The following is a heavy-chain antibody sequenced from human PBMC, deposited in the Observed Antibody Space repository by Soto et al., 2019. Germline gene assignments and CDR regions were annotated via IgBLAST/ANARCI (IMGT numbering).Heavy chain of an antibody. V-gene: IGHV6-1*01. Sequence: HSRALSLTCAISGDSVSSNTAAWNWIRSSPSRGLEWLGRTYYRSNWRHDYAVSVKSRITVNPDTSKNHFSLQLNSVTPDDTAVYYCARGVAGSGFDLWGQGTLVTVSS. CDR3: ARGVAGSGFDL. J-gene: IGHJ4*02. D-gene: IGHD6-19*01. CDR1: GDSVSSNTAA. CDR2: TYYRSNWRH.